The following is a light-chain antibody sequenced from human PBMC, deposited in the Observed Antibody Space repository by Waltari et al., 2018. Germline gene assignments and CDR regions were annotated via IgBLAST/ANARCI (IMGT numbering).Light chain of an antibody. V-gene: IGLV4-69*01. J-gene: IGLJ3*02. Sequence: LVLTQSPSASASLGASVQLTCTLSRGYSRNVITWLQQKPGKDPRYLMKVNSDGSHRKGDDIPDRFSASNSGTEYYVTISSLQSEDEADYYCQTGGHGTWVFGGGTKLTVL. CDR1: RGYSRNV. CDR2: VNSDGSH. CDR3: QTGGHGTWV.